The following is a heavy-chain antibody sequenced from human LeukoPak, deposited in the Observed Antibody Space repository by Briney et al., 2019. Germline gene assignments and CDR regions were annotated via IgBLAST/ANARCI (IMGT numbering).Heavy chain of an antibody. CDR2: FYYSRGT. V-gene: IGHV4-59*03. CDR3: AWAISAWSYFYYMDV. D-gene: IGHD6-19*01. CDR1: GDSITSFY. J-gene: IGHJ6*03. Sequence: SETLSLTCTVSGDSITSFYWSWIRQSPGKGLEWIGYFYYSRGTTYNPSLRSRATISADTSQNRFSLKLRSVTAADTAVYYCAWAISAWSYFYYMDVWGKGTTVTVSS.